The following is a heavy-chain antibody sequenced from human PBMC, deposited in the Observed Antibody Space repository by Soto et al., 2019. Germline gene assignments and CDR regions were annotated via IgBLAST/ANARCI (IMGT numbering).Heavy chain of an antibody. CDR3: GRGRGYSNAWGSYYSGMDV. J-gene: IGHJ6*02. CDR2: INHNGST. V-gene: IGHV4-34*01. D-gene: IGHD6-19*01. Sequence: PSETLSLTVAIYCGSFSNYYWNWIRQPPGKGLEWMGKINHNGSTNYSPSLKSRLTISVDTSKNQFSLKLISVTAADTAVYFCGRGRGYSNAWGSYYSGMDVWGQGTTVTVS. CDR1: CGSFSNYY.